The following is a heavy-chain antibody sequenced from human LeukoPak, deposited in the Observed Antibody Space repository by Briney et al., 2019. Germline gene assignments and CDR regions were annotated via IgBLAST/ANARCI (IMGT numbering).Heavy chain of an antibody. J-gene: IGHJ4*02. CDR2: INHSGST. CDR3: ASGGRYRYCSGGSCYSN. D-gene: IGHD2-15*01. Sequence: SETLSLTCAVYGGSFSGYYWSWIRQPPGKGLEWIGEINHSGSTNYNPSLKSRVTMSVDTPKNQFSLKLSSVTAADTAVYYCASGGRYRYCSGGSCYSNWGQGTLVTVSS. V-gene: IGHV4-34*01. CDR1: GGSFSGYY.